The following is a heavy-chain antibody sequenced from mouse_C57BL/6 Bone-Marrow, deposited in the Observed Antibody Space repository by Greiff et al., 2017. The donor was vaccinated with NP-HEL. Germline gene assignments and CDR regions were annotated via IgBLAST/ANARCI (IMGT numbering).Heavy chain of an antibody. V-gene: IGHV5-6*01. D-gene: IGHD1-1*01. CDR1: GFTFSSYG. Sequence: EVHLVESGGDLVKPGGSLKLSCAASGFTFSSYGMSWVRQTPDKRLEWVATISSGGSYTYYPDSVKGRFTISRDTAKNTLYLQMSSLKCEDTARYYCARRSSCCDEWGQGTTLTVSS. CDR3: ARRSSCCDE. CDR2: ISSGGSYT. J-gene: IGHJ2*01.